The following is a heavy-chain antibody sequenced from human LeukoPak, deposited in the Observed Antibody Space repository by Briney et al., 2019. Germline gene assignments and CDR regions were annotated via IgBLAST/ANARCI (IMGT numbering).Heavy chain of an antibody. CDR3: ARRRSAVEMATTLFGY. CDR1: GGSISSNIYY. CDR2: IYYSGRT. Sequence: SETLSLTCTVSGGSISSNIYYWGWIRQPPGKGLEWIGSIYYSGRTYHNPSLKSRVTISVDTSKNQFSLKLRSVTAADTAVYYCARRRSAVEMATTLFGYWGQGTLVTVSS. V-gene: IGHV4-39*01. J-gene: IGHJ4*02. D-gene: IGHD5-24*01.